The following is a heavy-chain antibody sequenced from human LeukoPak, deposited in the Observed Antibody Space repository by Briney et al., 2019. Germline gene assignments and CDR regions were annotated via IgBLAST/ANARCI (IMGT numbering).Heavy chain of an antibody. CDR3: ARASSGYYVTDY. D-gene: IGHD3-22*01. Sequence: ASETLSLTCTVSGYSISNNYYWDWIRQPPGKGLEWIGRIYHSGSTYYNPSLKSRVTISVDKSKNQFSLKLSSVTAADTAVYYCARASSGYYVTDYWGQGTLVTVSS. J-gene: IGHJ4*02. CDR2: IYHSGST. CDR1: GYSISNNYY. V-gene: IGHV4-38-2*02.